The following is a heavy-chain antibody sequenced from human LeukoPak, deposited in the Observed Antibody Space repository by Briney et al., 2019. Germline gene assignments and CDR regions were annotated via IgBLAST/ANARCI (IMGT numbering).Heavy chain of an antibody. V-gene: IGHV1-46*01. J-gene: IGHJ4*02. CDR2: INPSGGST. CDR1: GYTFTSYY. Sequence: GASVKVSCKASGYTFTSYYMHWVRQAPGQGLEWMGIINPSGGSTSYAQKFQGRVTMTRDTSTSTVYMELSSLRSEDTAVYYCARDPHYDFWSGYGYYFGYWGQGTLVTVSS. D-gene: IGHD3-3*01. CDR3: ARDPHYDFWSGYGYYFGY.